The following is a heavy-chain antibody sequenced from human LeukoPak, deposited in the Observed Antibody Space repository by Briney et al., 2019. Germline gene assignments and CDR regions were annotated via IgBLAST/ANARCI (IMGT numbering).Heavy chain of an antibody. Sequence: PGGSLRLSCAASGFTFSDYYMSWIRQAPGKGLEWVSYISSSGSTIYYADSVKGRFAISRDNAKNSLYLQMNSLRAEDTAVYYCARDRRHLRGYFDLWGRGTLVTVSS. CDR1: GFTFSDYY. J-gene: IGHJ2*01. CDR3: ARDRRHLRGYFDL. V-gene: IGHV3-11*01. CDR2: ISSSGSTI.